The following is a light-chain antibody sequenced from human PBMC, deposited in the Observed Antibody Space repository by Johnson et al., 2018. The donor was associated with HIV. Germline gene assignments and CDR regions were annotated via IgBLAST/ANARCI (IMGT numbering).Light chain of an antibody. Sequence: VLTQPPSVSAAPGQTVTISCSGSSSNIGNNYVSWYQHLPGTAPKLLIYENNKRPSGIPDRFSGSKSGTSATLGITGLQTGDEADYYCGTWDNSLSTGGVFGTGTKVTVL. CDR1: SSNIGNNY. CDR2: ENN. CDR3: GTWDNSLSTGGV. J-gene: IGLJ1*01. V-gene: IGLV1-51*02.